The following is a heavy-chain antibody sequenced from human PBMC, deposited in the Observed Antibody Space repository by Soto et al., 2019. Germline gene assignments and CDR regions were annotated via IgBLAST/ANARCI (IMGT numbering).Heavy chain of an antibody. Sequence: QVQLVQSGAEVKKPGASVKVSCKASGYTFTGYYMHWVRQAPGQGLEWMGWINPNSGGTNYAKKFQGWVTMTRDTSISTAYMELSRLRSDDTAVYYCARSPSGSYRGGDYWGQGTLVTVSS. V-gene: IGHV1-2*04. CDR1: GYTFTGYY. CDR2: INPNSGGT. CDR3: ARSPSGSYRGGDY. D-gene: IGHD1-26*01. J-gene: IGHJ4*02.